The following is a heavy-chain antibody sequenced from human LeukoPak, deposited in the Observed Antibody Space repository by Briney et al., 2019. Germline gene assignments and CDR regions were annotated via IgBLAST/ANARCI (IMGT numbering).Heavy chain of an antibody. J-gene: IGHJ4*02. Sequence: GGSLRLSCEASGFPFRSYAMTWVRQAPGKGLDGVSAISGSGDSTAYRDSVKGRFTISRDNSKNTLYLQMNSLRVEDTAIYYCAKDRGIAVAGTLFDYWGQGTLVTVSS. CDR2: ISGSGDST. CDR1: GFPFRSYA. D-gene: IGHD6-19*01. CDR3: AKDRGIAVAGTLFDY. V-gene: IGHV3-23*01.